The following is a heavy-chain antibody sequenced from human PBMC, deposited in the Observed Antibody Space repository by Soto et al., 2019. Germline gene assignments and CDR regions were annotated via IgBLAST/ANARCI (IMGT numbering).Heavy chain of an antibody. CDR1: GFTFSDYY. V-gene: IGHV3-11*06. J-gene: IGHJ4*02. Sequence: QVHLVESGGGLIKPGGSLRLSCAGSGFTFSDYYMTWIRQAPGKGLEWVADIGVGGEYTNYVASVRGRFTISRDDAKNSLYLQMNSLRAEDTGLYYCARGLIMVGGIIKNYFDYWGQGTLVTVSS. CDR3: ARGLIMVGGIIKNYFDY. CDR2: IGVGGEYT. D-gene: IGHD3-10*01.